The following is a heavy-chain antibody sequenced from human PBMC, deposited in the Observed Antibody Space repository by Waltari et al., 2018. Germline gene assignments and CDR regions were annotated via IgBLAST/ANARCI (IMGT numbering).Heavy chain of an antibody. Sequence: QVQLQESGPGLVKPSETLSLTCTVSGGSISSHYWSWIRQPPGKGLEWIGYIYYSGGTNYNPSRKSRVTISVDTSKNQFSLKLSSVTAADTAVYYCARADYYGSGSYVWFDPWGQGTLVTVSS. V-gene: IGHV4-59*11. J-gene: IGHJ5*02. CDR1: GGSISSHY. CDR3: ARADYYGSGSYVWFDP. D-gene: IGHD3-10*01. CDR2: IYYSGGT.